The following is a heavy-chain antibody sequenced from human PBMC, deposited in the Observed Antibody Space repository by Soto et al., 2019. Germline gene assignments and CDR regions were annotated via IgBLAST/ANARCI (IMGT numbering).Heavy chain of an antibody. Sequence: QVQLVQSGAEVKKPGSSVKVSYKASGGTFGRYTLSWVRQAPGQGLEWMGWIIPILETANYARRFQGRLTITADTSTGTAYMDLSGLKSDDTAVYYCARGGKLGGDLDVWGKGTPVTVSS. J-gene: IGHJ6*04. D-gene: IGHD3-10*01. CDR2: IIPILETA. CDR1: GGTFGRYT. CDR3: ARGGKLGGDLDV. V-gene: IGHV1-69*08.